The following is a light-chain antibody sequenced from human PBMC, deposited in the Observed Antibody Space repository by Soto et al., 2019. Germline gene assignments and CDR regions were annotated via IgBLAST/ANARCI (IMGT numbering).Light chain of an antibody. CDR3: QQYSSSPFT. J-gene: IGKJ3*01. CDR2: WAS. CDR1: QSVLYTSNNKNY. Sequence: DIVMTQSPDSLAVSLGERASINCKSSQSVLYTSNNKNYLAWYQQKPGQPPKLLIYWASNRESGVPDRFSGSGSGTDSTLTISSLQAEDVAVYYCQQYSSSPFTFGPGTKVDIK. V-gene: IGKV4-1*01.